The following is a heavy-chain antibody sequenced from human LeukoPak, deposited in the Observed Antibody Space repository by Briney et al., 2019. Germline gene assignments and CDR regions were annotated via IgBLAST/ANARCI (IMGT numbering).Heavy chain of an antibody. Sequence: SETLSLTCTVSGGSISSHYWSGIRQPPGKGLECIGYIYYSGSTNYNPSPKSRVTISVDTSTTQFPLKLSSVTAADTAVYYCARIRDSSWYTDYYYYMDVWGKGTTVTVSS. CDR2: IYYSGST. J-gene: IGHJ6*03. D-gene: IGHD6-13*01. CDR3: ARIRDSSWYTDYYYYMDV. CDR1: GGSISSHY. V-gene: IGHV4-59*11.